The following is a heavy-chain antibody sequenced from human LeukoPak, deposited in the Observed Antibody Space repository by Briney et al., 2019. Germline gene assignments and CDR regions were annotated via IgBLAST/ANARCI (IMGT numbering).Heavy chain of an antibody. V-gene: IGHV1-2*02. J-gene: IGHJ6*02. CDR2: INPNSGGT. CDR1: GYTFTGYY. D-gene: IGHD3-10*01. CDR3: ARAPHYGSGSYYIHYYYGMDV. Sequence: ASVKVSCKASGYTFTGYYMHWVRQAPGQGLEWMGWINPNSGGTNYAQKFQGRVTMTRDTSISTAYMELSRLRSDDTAVYYCARAPHYGSGSYYIHYYYGMDVWGQGTTVTVSS.